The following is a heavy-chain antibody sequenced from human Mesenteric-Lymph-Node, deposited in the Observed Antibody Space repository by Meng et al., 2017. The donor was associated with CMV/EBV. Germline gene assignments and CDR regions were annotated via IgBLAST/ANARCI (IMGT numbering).Heavy chain of an antibody. CDR1: GGTFNNYA. Sequence: ASVKVSCKASGGTFNNYAFSWVRQAPGQGLEWMGWISAYNGNTNYAQKLQGRVTMTTDTSTSTAYMELRSLRSDDTAVYYCARGPSSTSILDWGQGTLVTVSS. CDR2: ISAYNGNT. CDR3: ARGPSSTSILD. J-gene: IGHJ4*02. D-gene: IGHD2-2*01. V-gene: IGHV1-18*01.